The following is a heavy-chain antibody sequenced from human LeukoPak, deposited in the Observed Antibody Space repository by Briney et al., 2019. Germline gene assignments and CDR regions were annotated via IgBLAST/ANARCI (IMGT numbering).Heavy chain of an antibody. D-gene: IGHD2-2*01. CDR3: ARIDCSSTSCYGLLIDY. CDR2: ISAYNGNT. J-gene: IGHJ4*02. Sequence: GISWVRQAPGQGLEWMGWISAYNGNTNYAQKLQGRVTMTTDTSTSTAYMELRSLRSDDTAVYYCARIDCSSTSCYGLLIDYWGQGTLVTVSS. CDR1: G. V-gene: IGHV1-18*01.